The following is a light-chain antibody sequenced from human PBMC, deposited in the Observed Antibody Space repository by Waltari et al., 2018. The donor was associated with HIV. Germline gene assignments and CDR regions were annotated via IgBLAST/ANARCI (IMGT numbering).Light chain of an antibody. CDR3: QQYSNWPRT. J-gene: IGKJ1*01. CDR1: QSVSSN. Sequence: EVVMTQSPATLSVSPGDRATLSCRASQSVSSNLAWYQQKPGQPPRLLIYAVSTRATGIAARFSGSGSGTEFSLTINSLQSEDYAVYYCQQYSNWPRTFGQGTKVEIK. CDR2: AVS. V-gene: IGKV3-15*01.